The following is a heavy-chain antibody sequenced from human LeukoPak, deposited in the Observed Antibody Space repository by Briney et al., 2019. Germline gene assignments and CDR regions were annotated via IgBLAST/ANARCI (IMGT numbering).Heavy chain of an antibody. J-gene: IGHJ2*01. CDR2: VFYSGNT. CDR1: DGSITNYY. Sequence: TASETLSLTCTVSDGSITNYYWSWIRQPPGKGLEWIGYVFYSGNTKYNPSLMSRATISIDTSKNQFSLKLSSVTAADTAVYYCARVYYSNSYDYWYFDLWGRGTLVTVSS. CDR3: ARVYYSNSYDYWYFDL. D-gene: IGHD6-13*01. V-gene: IGHV4-59*01.